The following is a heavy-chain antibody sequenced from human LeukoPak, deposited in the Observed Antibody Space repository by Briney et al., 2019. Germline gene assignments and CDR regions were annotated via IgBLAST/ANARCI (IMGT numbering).Heavy chain of an antibody. D-gene: IGHD3-22*01. J-gene: IGHJ4*02. CDR1: GYTFTSYG. Sequence: GASVKVSCKASGYTFTSYGISWVRQAPGQGLEWMGWISAYNGNTNYAQKLQGRVTMTTDTSTSTAYMELRSLRSDDTAVYYCARVLANYYDSSGYPDYWGQGTLVTVSS. V-gene: IGHV1-18*01. CDR2: ISAYNGNT. CDR3: ARVLANYYDSSGYPDY.